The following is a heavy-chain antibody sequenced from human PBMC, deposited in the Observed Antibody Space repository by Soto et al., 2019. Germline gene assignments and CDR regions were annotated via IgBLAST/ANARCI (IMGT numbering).Heavy chain of an antibody. J-gene: IGHJ5*01. CDR3: ARYGTRGDW. Sequence: GGSLRLSCQAPGFNLRMYEMHWVRKAPGKGLEWVSYISSSGLTTYYADFAEGRFTISRDNAKDSLYLHLNSLRVGDTAVYYCARYGTRGDWWGLGTQVTVSS. CDR2: ISSSGLTT. V-gene: IGHV3-48*03. D-gene: IGHD3-10*01. CDR1: GFNLRMYE.